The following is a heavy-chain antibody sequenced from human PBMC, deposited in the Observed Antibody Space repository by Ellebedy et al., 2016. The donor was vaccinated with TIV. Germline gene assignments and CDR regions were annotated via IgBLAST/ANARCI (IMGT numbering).Heavy chain of an antibody. Sequence: GESLKISCSASGFTFSSYTMHWVRQAPGKGLEWVSAVSGSGGTTYYADSVKGRFTISRDNSKNTLYLQMNSLRAEDTAVYYCPKGQRVVTAPFDYWGHGTLVTVSS. CDR3: PKGQRVVTAPFDY. CDR1: GFTFSSYT. CDR2: VSGSGGTT. V-gene: IGHV3-23*01. D-gene: IGHD2-21*02. J-gene: IGHJ4*01.